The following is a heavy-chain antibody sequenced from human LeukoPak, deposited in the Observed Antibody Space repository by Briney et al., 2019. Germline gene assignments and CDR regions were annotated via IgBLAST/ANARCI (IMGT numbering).Heavy chain of an antibody. CDR1: GYTFTSYA. J-gene: IGHJ6*02. Sequence: ASAKVSCKASGYTFTSYAMNWVRQAPGQGLEWMGWINTNTGNPTYAQGFTGRFVFSLDTSVSTAYLQISSLEAEDTAVYYCARECITGTRRDFYYYGMDVWGQGTTVTVSS. CDR2: INTNTGNP. CDR3: ARECITGTRRDFYYYGMDV. V-gene: IGHV7-4-1*02. D-gene: IGHD1-20*01.